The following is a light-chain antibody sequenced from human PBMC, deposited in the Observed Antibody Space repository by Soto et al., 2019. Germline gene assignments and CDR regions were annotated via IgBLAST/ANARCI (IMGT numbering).Light chain of an antibody. Sequence: DLXMTQSPLSLPVTPGEPASISCRSSQXXXHSDGXNYLDWYLQKPGQSPQLLIYLGSNRASGVPDRFSVSGSGTDFTLKISRVEAEDVGVYYCXQGLQTPQTFGQGTKVEIK. CDR3: XQGLQTPQT. CDR1: QXXXHSDGXNY. V-gene: IGKV2-28*01. CDR2: LGS. J-gene: IGKJ1*01.